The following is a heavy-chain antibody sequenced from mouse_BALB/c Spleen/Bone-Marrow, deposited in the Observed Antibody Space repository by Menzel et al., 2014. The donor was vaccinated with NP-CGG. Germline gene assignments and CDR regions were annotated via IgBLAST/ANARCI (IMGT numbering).Heavy chain of an antibody. CDR2: IDPANGNT. D-gene: IGHD1-1*01. CDR1: GFNIKDTY. CDR3: ARYYCGTRFFFDY. Sequence: EVKLMESGAELVKPGASVKLSCTASGFNIKDTYMHWVKQRPEQGLEWIGRIDPANGNTKYDPKFQGKATITADTSSNTAYLELSSLTSEDTAVYYCARYYCGTRFFFDYWGQGTTLTVSS. V-gene: IGHV14-3*02. J-gene: IGHJ2*01.